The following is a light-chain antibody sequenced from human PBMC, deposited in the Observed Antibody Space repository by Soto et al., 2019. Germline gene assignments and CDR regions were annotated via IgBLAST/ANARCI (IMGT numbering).Light chain of an antibody. CDR1: SSDIGAYNF. V-gene: IGLV2-14*01. Sequence: QSVLTQPASVSGSPGQSITSACAGTSSDIGAYNFVSWYQQHPGKVPKLIIYEVSHRPSGVSDRFSGSKSGNMASLTISGLQPDDESDYYCSSYTSRSTPVFGGGTKVTVL. J-gene: IGLJ2*01. CDR2: EVS. CDR3: SSYTSRSTPV.